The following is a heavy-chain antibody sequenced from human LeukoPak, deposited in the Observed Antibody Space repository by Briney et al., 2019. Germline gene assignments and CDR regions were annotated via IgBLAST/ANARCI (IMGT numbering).Heavy chain of an antibody. J-gene: IGHJ6*02. CDR2: INPSGGST. Sequence: ASVKVSCKASGYTFTSYYMHWVRPAPGQGLEWMGIINPSGGSTSYAQKFQGRVTMTRDTSTSTVYMELSSLRPEDTAVYYCARGPDYDFWSGDRREDLGMDVWGQGTTVTVSS. CDR3: ARGPDYDFWSGDRREDLGMDV. D-gene: IGHD3-3*01. CDR1: GYTFTSYY. V-gene: IGHV1-46*01.